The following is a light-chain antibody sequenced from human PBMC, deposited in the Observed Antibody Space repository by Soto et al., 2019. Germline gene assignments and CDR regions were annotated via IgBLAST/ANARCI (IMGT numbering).Light chain of an antibody. Sequence: QSALTQPASVSGSPGQSITISCTGTSSDVGGFNYVSWYQQHPGKAPKLMIYDVSKRPSGVPDRFSGSKSGNTASLTISGLQAEDEADYYCAAWDDRLSGLVFGRGTKLTVL. V-gene: IGLV2-14*01. J-gene: IGLJ2*01. CDR1: SSDVGGFNY. CDR3: AAWDDRLSGLV. CDR2: DVS.